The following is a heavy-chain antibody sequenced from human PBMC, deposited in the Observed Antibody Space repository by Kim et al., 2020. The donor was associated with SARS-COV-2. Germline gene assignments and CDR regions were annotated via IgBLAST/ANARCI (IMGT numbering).Heavy chain of an antibody. CDR1: GYTFTSYG. V-gene: IGHV1-18*04. D-gene: IGHD2-2*01. CDR3: AREPLPPPRGIVVVPAANWFDP. CDR2: ISAYNGNT. Sequence: ASVKVSCKASGYTFTSYGISWVRQAPGQGLEWMGWISAYNGNTNYAQKLQGRVTMNTDTSTSTAYMELRSLRSDDTAVYYCAREPLPPPRGIVVVPAANWFDPWGQGTLVTVSS. J-gene: IGHJ5*02.